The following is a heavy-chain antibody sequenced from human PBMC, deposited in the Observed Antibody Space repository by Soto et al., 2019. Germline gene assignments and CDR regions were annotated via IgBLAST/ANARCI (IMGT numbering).Heavy chain of an antibody. CDR3: ARVPYSGYAPIPSFDY. V-gene: IGHV3-74*01. CDR2: INSDGSST. D-gene: IGHD5-12*01. Sequence: EVPLVESGGGLVQPGGSPRLSCAASGFTFSSYWMHWVRQAPGKGLVWVSRINSDGSSTNYADSVKGRFTISRDNAKNTLYLQMNSLRAEDTAVYYCARVPYSGYAPIPSFDYWGQGTLVTVSS. CDR1: GFTFSSYW. J-gene: IGHJ4*02.